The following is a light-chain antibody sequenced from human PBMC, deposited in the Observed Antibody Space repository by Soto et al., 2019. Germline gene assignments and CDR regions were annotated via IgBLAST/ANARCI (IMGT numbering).Light chain of an antibody. Sequence: QSALTQPPSVSGSPGQSVTISCTGTSSDVGSYNRVSWYQQPPGTAPKLMIYEVNNRPSGVPDRFSGSKSGNTASLTISGLQAEDEADYYCSSYTSSSTHYVFGTGTKLTVL. V-gene: IGLV2-18*02. CDR2: EVN. J-gene: IGLJ1*01. CDR3: SSYTSSSTHYV. CDR1: SSDVGSYNR.